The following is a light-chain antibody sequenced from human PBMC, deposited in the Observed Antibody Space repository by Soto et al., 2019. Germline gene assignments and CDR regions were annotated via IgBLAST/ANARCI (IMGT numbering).Light chain of an antibody. V-gene: IGKV1-39*01. CDR2: ATS. CDR3: QQSYSTPYT. Sequence: DIQMTQSPSSLSASVGDRVTITCRASQSISSSLNWYQQKPGKAPKLPISATSSLQSGVPSRFSGSGSGTDFTLTISSLQPEDFATYYCQQSYSTPYTFGQGTKLEIK. CDR1: QSISSS. J-gene: IGKJ2*01.